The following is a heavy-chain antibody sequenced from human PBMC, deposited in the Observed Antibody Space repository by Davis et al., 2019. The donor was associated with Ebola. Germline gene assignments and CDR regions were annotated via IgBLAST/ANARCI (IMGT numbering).Heavy chain of an antibody. CDR3: ARGLRGYSGYETLGAYYYYYYGMDV. CDR2: IYYSGST. Sequence: SETLSLTCTVSGGSISSYYWSWIRQPPGKGLEWIGYIYYSGSTNYNPSLKSRVTISVATSKNQFSLKLSSVTAADTAVYYCARGLRGYSGYETLGAYYYYYYGMDVWGQGTTVTVSS. J-gene: IGHJ6*02. D-gene: IGHD5-12*01. V-gene: IGHV4-59*01. CDR1: GGSISSYY.